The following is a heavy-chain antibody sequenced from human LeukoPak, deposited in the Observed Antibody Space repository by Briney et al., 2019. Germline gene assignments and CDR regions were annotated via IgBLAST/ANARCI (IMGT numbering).Heavy chain of an antibody. V-gene: IGHV3-30*04. J-gene: IGHJ4*02. CDR3: ARDLLLTRSRFDY. D-gene: IGHD2-15*01. CDR1: GFTFSSYA. CDR2: ISYDGSNK. Sequence: PGGSLRLSCAASGFTFSSYAMHWVRQAPGKGLEWVAVISYDGSNKYYADSVKGRFTISRDNSKNTLYLQMNSLRAEDMAVYYCARDLLLTRSRFDYWGQGTLVTVSS.